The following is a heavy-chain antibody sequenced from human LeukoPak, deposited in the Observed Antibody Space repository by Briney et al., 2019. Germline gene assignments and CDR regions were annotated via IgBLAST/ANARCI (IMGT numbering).Heavy chain of an antibody. Sequence: TGGSLRLSCAASGFTFSSYAMSWVRQAPGKGLEWVSAISGSGGSTYYADSVKGRFTISRDNSKNTLYLQMNSLRAEDTAVYYCARDISFAKYYDILTGHDYWGQGTLVTVSS. J-gene: IGHJ4*02. CDR1: GFTFSSYA. V-gene: IGHV3-23*01. CDR2: ISGSGGST. CDR3: ARDISFAKYYDILTGHDY. D-gene: IGHD3-9*01.